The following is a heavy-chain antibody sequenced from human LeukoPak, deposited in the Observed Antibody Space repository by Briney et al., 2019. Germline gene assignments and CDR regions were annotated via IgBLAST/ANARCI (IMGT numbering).Heavy chain of an antibody. V-gene: IGHV4-30-4*08. J-gene: IGHJ4*02. CDR3: ARARLYYDFWSGYHRVFDY. CDR2: IYYSGST. D-gene: IGHD3-3*01. CDR1: GGSISSGDYY. Sequence: SETLSLTCTVSGGSISSGDYYWSWIRQPPGKGLEWIGYIYYSGSTYYNPSLKSRVTISVDTSKNQFSLKLSSVTAADTAVYYCARARLYYDFWSGYHRVFDYWGQGTLVTVSS.